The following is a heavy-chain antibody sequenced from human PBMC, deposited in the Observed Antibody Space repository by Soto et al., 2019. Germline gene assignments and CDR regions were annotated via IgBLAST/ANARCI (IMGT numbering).Heavy chain of an antibody. CDR1: GFTFGDYA. Sequence: QPGGSLRLSCTASGFTFGDYAMSWFRQAPGKGLEWVGFIRSKAYGGTTEYAASVKGRFTISRDDSKSIAYLQMNSLKTEDTAVYYCTSDYYDSSGYYYYGMDVWGQGTTVTVSS. J-gene: IGHJ6*02. CDR2: IRSKAYGGTT. CDR3: TSDYYDSSGYYYYGMDV. V-gene: IGHV3-49*03. D-gene: IGHD3-22*01.